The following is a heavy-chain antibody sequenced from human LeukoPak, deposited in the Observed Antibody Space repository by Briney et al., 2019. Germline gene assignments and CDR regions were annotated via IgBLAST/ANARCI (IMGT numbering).Heavy chain of an antibody. CDR2: ITGSGNST. CDR3: VAGSSWYYFEY. CDR1: GFTFSSYA. D-gene: IGHD6-13*01. Sequence: GGSLRLSCAASGFTFSSYAMSWVRQSPGTGLEWVSIITGSGNSTYYADSVKGRFTISRDNSKNTLYLQMNNLRAEDTAVYYCVAGSSWYYFEYWGQGTLVTVSS. J-gene: IGHJ4*02. V-gene: IGHV3-23*01.